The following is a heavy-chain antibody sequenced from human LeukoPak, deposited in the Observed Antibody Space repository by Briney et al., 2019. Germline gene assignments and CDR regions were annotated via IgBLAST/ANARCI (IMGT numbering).Heavy chain of an antibody. CDR3: TTDLGTYYHGSQRLIPIDY. V-gene: IGHV3-15*01. D-gene: IGHD3-10*01. J-gene: IGHJ4*02. CDR2: IKSKTDGETT. Sequence: GGSLRLSCADSGFTFTNAWMSWVRQAPGKGLEWIGRIKSKTDGETTNYAEPVRGRFTISRDDSKSAVYLQMNSLKIEATAVYYCTTDLGTYYHGSQRLIPIDYWGQGTLVTVSS. CDR1: GFTFTNAW.